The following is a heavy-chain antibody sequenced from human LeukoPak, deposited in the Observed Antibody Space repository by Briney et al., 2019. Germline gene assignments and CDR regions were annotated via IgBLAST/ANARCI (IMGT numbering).Heavy chain of an antibody. CDR1: GGSISSGGYS. CDR2: IYYSGTT. V-gene: IGHV4-30-2*05. CDR3: ARDLLNEGNHLDY. D-gene: IGHD4-23*01. J-gene: IGHJ4*02. Sequence: SETLSLTCAVSGGSISSGGYSWRWIRQPPGKGLEWIGYIYYSGTTNYNPSLKSRVTISVDTSKNQFSLKLSSVTAADTAVYYCARDLLNEGNHLDYWGQGTLVTVSS.